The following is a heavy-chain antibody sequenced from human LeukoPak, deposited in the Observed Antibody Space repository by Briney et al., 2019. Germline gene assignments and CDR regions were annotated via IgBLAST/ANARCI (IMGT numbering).Heavy chain of an antibody. Sequence: SETLSLTCAVAGVPVKDFHWSWIRQSPGRGLEWLGWISDSGTTNYNPSFRSRLAISADTSKSQLSLELTSVTAADTAVYYCARHVEHAAYFRYWGQGSLVTVSS. V-gene: IGHV4-59*08. D-gene: IGHD1/OR15-1a*01. CDR2: ISDSGTT. CDR1: GVPVKDFH. CDR3: ARHVEHAAYFRY. J-gene: IGHJ4*02.